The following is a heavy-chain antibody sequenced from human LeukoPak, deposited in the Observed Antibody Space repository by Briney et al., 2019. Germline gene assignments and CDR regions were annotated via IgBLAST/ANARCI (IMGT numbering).Heavy chain of an antibody. CDR2: TDSDGSDI. CDR1: GFTFSAYW. CDR3: TRDRRYGGVDV. J-gene: IGHJ6*02. V-gene: IGHV3-74*01. Sequence: GGSLRLSCAASGFTFSAYWMHWVRQAPGEGLVWVSRTDSDGSDISYADSVKGRFTMSRDNAKNTLFLQMNSLRVEDTAVYYCTRDRRYGGVDVWGQGTTVTVSS. D-gene: IGHD4-17*01.